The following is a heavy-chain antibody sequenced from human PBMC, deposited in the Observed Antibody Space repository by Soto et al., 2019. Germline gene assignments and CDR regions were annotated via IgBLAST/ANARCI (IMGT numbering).Heavy chain of an antibody. Sequence: EVQLVESGGGLVKPGGSLRLSCAASGFTFSSYSMNWVRQAPGKGLEWVSSISSSSSYIYYADSVKGGFTISRDNAKNSLYLQMNSLRAEDTAVYYCARDSYDSSGYSQPFDYWGQGTLVTVSS. D-gene: IGHD3-22*01. V-gene: IGHV3-21*01. J-gene: IGHJ4*02. CDR3: ARDSYDSSGYSQPFDY. CDR1: GFTFSSYS. CDR2: ISSSSSYI.